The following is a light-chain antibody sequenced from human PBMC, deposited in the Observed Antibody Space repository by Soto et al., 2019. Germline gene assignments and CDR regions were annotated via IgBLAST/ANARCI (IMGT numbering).Light chain of an antibody. CDR1: SSDVGGFNL. J-gene: IGLJ2*01. CDR3: CSYAGSSTFVL. CDR2: EDT. Sequence: QSALTQPASVSGSPGQSITISCTGTSSDVGGFNLVSWYQQHPGKAPRLMIYEDTKRPSGVSNRFSGSKSGNTASLTISGLQAEDEADYHCCSYAGSSTFVLFGVGTKLTVL. V-gene: IGLV2-23*02.